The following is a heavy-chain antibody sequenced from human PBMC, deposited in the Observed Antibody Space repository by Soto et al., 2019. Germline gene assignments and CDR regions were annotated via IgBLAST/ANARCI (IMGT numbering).Heavy chain of an antibody. D-gene: IGHD3-3*01. CDR1: GFTFSSYA. V-gene: IGHV3-30-3*01. Sequence: QVQLVESGGGVVQPGRSLRLSCAASGFTFSSYAMHWVRQAPGKGLEWVAVISYDGSNKYYADSVKGRFTISRDNSKNTLYLQMNSLRAEDTAVYYCASIRITIFGVVNLYYYGMDVWGQGTTVTVSS. CDR2: ISYDGSNK. CDR3: ASIRITIFGVVNLYYYGMDV. J-gene: IGHJ6*02.